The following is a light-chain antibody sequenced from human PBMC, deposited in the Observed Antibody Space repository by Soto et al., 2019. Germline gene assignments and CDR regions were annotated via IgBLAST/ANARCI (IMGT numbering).Light chain of an antibody. V-gene: IGKV3-20*01. CDR1: QSVSSSY. CDR3: QQYNNWPRT. Sequence: EIVLTQSPCTLSLSPGERATLYCRASQSVSSSYLAWYQQKPGQAPRLLIYGASSRATGIPDRFSGSGSGTDFTLTISSLEPEDFAVYYCQQYNNWPRTFGQGTKVDIK. CDR2: GAS. J-gene: IGKJ1*01.